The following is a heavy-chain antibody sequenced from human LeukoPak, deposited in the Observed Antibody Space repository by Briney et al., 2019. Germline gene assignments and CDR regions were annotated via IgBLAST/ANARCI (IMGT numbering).Heavy chain of an antibody. J-gene: IGHJ4*02. CDR3: ARDRGRSISCPDY. CDR1: GFTLSSYG. Sequence: PGGSLRLSCAASGFTLSSYGMHWVRQAPGKGLEWVAVIWYDGLNTYYVDSVKGRFTISRDNSKTTLYLQMNSLRDEATAVYYCARDRGRSISCPDYWGRGTLVTVSS. V-gene: IGHV3-33*01. D-gene: IGHD2-2*01. CDR2: IWYDGLNT.